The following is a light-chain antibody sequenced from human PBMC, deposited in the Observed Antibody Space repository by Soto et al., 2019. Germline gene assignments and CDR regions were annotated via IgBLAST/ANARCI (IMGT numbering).Light chain of an antibody. CDR3: ISYAGSNNFYV. V-gene: IGLV2-8*01. J-gene: IGLJ1*01. CDR2: EVS. Sequence: QSALTHPPSASGSPGQSVTISCTGTSSDVGGYNYVSWYQQHPGKAPKLMIYEVSKRPSGVPDRFSGSKSGNTASLTVSGLQAEDEADYYCISYAGSNNFYVFATGTKLTVL. CDR1: SSDVGGYNY.